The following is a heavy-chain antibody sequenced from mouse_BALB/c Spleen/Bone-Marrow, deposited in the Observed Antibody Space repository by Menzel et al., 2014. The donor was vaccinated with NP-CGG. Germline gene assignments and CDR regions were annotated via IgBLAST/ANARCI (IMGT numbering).Heavy chain of an antibody. CDR1: GFTFNNYW. Sequence: DVMLVESGGGLVQPGGSMKLSCVASGFTFNNYWMNWVGQSPEKGLEWVAEIRLKSNNYATQYAESVKGRFTISRDDSKSSVYLQMSNLRAEDTGIYYCASTTVVGMDYWGQGTSVTVSS. J-gene: IGHJ4*01. CDR3: ASTTVVGMDY. CDR2: IRLKSNNYAT. V-gene: IGHV6-6*02. D-gene: IGHD1-1*01.